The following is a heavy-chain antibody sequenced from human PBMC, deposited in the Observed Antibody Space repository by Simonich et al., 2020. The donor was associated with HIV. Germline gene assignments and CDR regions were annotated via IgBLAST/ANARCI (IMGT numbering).Heavy chain of an antibody. D-gene: IGHD1-1*01. Sequence: EVQLVESGGGLVQPGGSLRLSCAASGFSFSSYEMNWVRQAPGKGLEWISFISSSGSTRYYADSVKGRFIISRDNAENSLYLQMNSLRAEDTAFYYCARDGRLTGTLFDYWGQGTLVTVSS. CDR2: ISSSGSTR. CDR1: GFSFSSYE. V-gene: IGHV3-48*03. J-gene: IGHJ4*02. CDR3: ARDGRLTGTLFDY.